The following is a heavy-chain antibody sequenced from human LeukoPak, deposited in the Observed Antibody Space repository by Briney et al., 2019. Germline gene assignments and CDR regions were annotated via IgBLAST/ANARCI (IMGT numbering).Heavy chain of an antibody. CDR2: ISYDGSNK. D-gene: IGHD3-10*01. V-gene: IGHV3-30*03. CDR1: GFTLSSYG. CDR3: AREGGLRHYFDY. Sequence: GGSLRLSCAASGFTLSSYGMHWVRQAPGKGLEWVAVISYDGSNKYHADSVKGRFTISRDSSKNTLYLQMNSLRAEDTAVYYCAREGGLRHYFDYWGQGTLVTVPS. J-gene: IGHJ4*02.